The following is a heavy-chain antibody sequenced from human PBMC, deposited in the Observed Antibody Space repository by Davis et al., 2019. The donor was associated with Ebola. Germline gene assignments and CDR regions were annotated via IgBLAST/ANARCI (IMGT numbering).Heavy chain of an antibody. CDR3: ARDSDYGYYHGMDA. CDR2: ICYYESNS. V-gene: IGHV3-33*01. J-gene: IGHJ6*02. D-gene: IGHD4-17*01. Sequence: GESLKISCVASGFTFDAFGMNWVRQAPGKGLEWVATICYYESNSYYADSVKGRFTISRDDSKNTLYLRMNSLRAEDTAVYYCARDSDYGYYHGMDAWGRGTTVTVSS. CDR1: GFTFDAFG.